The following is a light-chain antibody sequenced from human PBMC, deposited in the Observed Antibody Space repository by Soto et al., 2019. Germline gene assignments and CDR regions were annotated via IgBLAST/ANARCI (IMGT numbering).Light chain of an antibody. J-gene: IGLJ2*01. V-gene: IGLV2-14*01. CDR1: RSDVGGYKY. CDR2: GVN. CDR3: SSYTSTSTLV. Sequence: QSVLTQPASVSGSPGQSITISCTGTRSDVGGYKYVSWYQHHPGKAPKLVMYGVNDRPSGVSNRFSGGKSGNTASLTISGIQVEDEGDYYCSSYTSTSTLVFGGGTKLTVL.